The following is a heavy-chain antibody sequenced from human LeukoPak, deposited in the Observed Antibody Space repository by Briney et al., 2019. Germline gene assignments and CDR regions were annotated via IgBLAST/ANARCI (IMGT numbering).Heavy chain of an antibody. CDR1: GFASSNYA. CDR2: ISGSGGGT. J-gene: IGHJ4*02. V-gene: IGHV3-23*01. Sequence: PGGSLRLSCAASGFASSNYAMTWVRQAPGKGLEWVSAISGSGGGTFYADSVKGRFTISRDKSKDTLYLQMSSLRAEDTAVYYCAKNRYQLLPIFDYWGQGTLVTVSS. CDR3: AKNRYQLLPIFDY. D-gene: IGHD2-2*01.